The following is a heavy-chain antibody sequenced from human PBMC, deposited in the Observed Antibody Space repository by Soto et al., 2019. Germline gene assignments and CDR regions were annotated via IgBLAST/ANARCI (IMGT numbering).Heavy chain of an antibody. V-gene: IGHV3-66*04. CDR1: GFSVSSNY. J-gene: IGHJ4*02. D-gene: IGHD3-10*01. CDR2: IYSGGNT. CDR3: ARRHFYGSD. Sequence: EVQLVESGGSLVQPGGSLRLSCAASGFSVSSNYMTWVRQAPGQGLECVSVIYSGGNTYYADSVKGRFTISRDNSKNTLYLQMINVGAEATAVYYCARRHFYGSDWGQGTLVTVSS.